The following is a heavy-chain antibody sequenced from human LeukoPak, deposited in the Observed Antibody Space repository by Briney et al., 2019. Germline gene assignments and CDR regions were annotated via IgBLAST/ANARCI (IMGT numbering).Heavy chain of an antibody. Sequence: SETLSLTCPDSSASVSSYYWSWVRQPPGGGLEWIGYISNSGSPSYNTSFKSRVTFSADTSKNHLSLKLNSVTPADTAVYFCARGGAGPLRDWGQGTLVTVSS. V-gene: IGHV4-59*02. CDR3: ARGGAGPLRD. D-gene: IGHD3-16*01. CDR1: SASVSSYY. CDR2: ISNSGSP. J-gene: IGHJ4*02.